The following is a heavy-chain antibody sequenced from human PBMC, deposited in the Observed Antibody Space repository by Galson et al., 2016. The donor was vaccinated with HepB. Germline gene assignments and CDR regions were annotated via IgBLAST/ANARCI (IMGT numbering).Heavy chain of an antibody. J-gene: IGHJ4*02. D-gene: IGHD3-16*02. CDR1: GFTFSSYA. CDR2: ISYDGSNK. CDR3: ARTLSDYVWGSYRYPQDY. V-gene: IGHV3-30-3*01. Sequence: SLRLSCAASGFTFSSYAMHWVRQAPGKGLEWVAVISYDGSNKYYADSVKGRFTISRDNSKNKLYLQMNSLRPEDTAVYCWARTLSDYVWGSYRYPQDYWGQGTLVTVSS.